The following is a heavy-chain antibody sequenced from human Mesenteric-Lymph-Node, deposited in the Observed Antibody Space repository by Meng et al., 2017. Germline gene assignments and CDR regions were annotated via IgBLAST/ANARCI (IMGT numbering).Heavy chain of an antibody. CDR1: GYTFTGYY. D-gene: IGHD4-17*01. V-gene: IGHV1-2*06. CDR3: VRHYGDYSFDP. J-gene: IGHJ5*02. CDR2: INPDTGGT. Sequence: VQLGQSGAEVKKPGASGGVSCEASGYTFTGYYVHWVRQAPGQGLEWMGRINPDTGGTNYAQKFQGRVTMTRDTSISTAYMELSTLKSDDTAVYYCVRHYGDYSFDPWGQGTLVTVSS.